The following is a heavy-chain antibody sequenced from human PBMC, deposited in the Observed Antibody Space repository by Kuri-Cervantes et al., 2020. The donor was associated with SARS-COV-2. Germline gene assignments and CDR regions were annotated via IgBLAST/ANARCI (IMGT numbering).Heavy chain of an antibody. J-gene: IGHJ6*03. Sequence: ASVKVSCKASGYTFTSYDINWVRQATGQGLEWMGWMNPNSGNTGYAQKFQGRVTITRNTSISTAYMELSSLRSEDTAVYYCARLGWDFWSGYRNYYYCYMDVWGKGTTVTVSS. D-gene: IGHD3-3*01. CDR1: GYTFTSYD. V-gene: IGHV1-8*03. CDR2: MNPNSGNT. CDR3: ARLGWDFWSGYRNYYYCYMDV.